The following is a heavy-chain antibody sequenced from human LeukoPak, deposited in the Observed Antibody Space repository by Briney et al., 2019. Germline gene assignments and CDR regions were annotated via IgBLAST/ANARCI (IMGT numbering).Heavy chain of an antibody. CDR1: GYTFTSYD. D-gene: IGHD5-12*01. CDR2: MSPNSGDT. CDR3: ARWQGPDAFDI. J-gene: IGHJ3*02. V-gene: IGHV1-8*03. Sequence: ASVKVSCKASGYTFTSYDIIWVRQATGQGLEWMGWMSPNSGDTGYAQKFQGRVTITRSNSINTAYMELSSLRSEDTAVYYCARWQGPDAFDIWGQGTMVTVSS.